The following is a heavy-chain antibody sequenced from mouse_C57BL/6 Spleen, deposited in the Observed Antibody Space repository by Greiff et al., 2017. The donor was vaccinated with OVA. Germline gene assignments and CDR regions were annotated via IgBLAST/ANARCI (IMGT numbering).Heavy chain of an antibody. Sequence: VQLVESGPGLVQPSQSLSITCTVSGFSLTSYGVHWVRQSPGKGLEWLGVIWSGGSTDYNAAFMSRLSITKDNSKIQVFFKMNSLQADDTAIYYCSTYCNYFAFAYWGQGTLVTVSA. CDR2: IWSGGST. CDR1: GFSLTSYG. D-gene: IGHD2-1*01. J-gene: IGHJ3*01. V-gene: IGHV2-5*01. CDR3: STYCNYFAFAY.